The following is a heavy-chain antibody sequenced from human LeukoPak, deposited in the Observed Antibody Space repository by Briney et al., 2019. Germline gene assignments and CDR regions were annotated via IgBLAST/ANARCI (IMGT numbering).Heavy chain of an antibody. CDR3: ARQIDTSGYYYGY. D-gene: IGHD3-22*01. CDR1: GGSISSSYYY. CDR2: INYIGST. V-gene: IGHV4-39*01. J-gene: IGHJ4*02. Sequence: SSETLSLTCSVSGGSISSSYYYWGWTRQPPGEGLEWIGSINYIGSTYYSPSLKSRVTISVDTSKNQFSLRLSSVTATDTAVYYCARQIDTSGYYYGYWGQGTLVTVSS.